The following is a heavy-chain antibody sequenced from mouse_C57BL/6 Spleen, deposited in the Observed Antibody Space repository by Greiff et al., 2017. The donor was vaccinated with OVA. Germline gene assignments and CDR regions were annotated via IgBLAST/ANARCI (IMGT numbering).Heavy chain of an antibody. CDR1: GFTFSDYG. CDR3: AKGIYYGSSYVAY. J-gene: IGHJ3*01. D-gene: IGHD1-1*01. Sequence: EVQLVESGGGLVKPGGSLKLSCAASGFTFSDYGMHWVRQAPEKGLEWVAYISSGSSTIYYAGTVKGRFTLSRDNAKNTLFLQMTSLRSEDTAMYYCAKGIYYGSSYVAYWGQGTLVTVSA. CDR2: ISSGSSTI. V-gene: IGHV5-17*01.